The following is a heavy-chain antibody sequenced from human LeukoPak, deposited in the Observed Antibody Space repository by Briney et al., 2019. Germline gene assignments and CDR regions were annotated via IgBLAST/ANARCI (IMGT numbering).Heavy chain of an antibody. CDR1: GFTFNNYW. D-gene: IGHD6-6*01. CDR2: IKQDGSEI. J-gene: IGHJ4*02. CDR3: ARGPNSNWSGLDF. Sequence: PGGSLRLSCAASGFTFNNYWMSWVRQAPGKGLEWVANIKQDGSEIYYVDSVKGRFTVSRDNAKNTLYLQVNNLRAEDTAVYYCARGPNSNWSGLDFWGQGTLLTVSS. V-gene: IGHV3-7*01.